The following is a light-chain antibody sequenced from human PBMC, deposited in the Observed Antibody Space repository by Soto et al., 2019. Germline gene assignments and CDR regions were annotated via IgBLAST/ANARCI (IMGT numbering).Light chain of an antibody. J-gene: IGKJ3*01. CDR1: QSVSSNY. Sequence: EIVLTQSPGTLSLSPGERATLSCRASQSVSSNYLAWYQQKPGQAPRLLIYDASNRATGIPARFSGSGSGTDFTLTISSLQAEDVAVYYCQHYYSSPFVFGPGTKVDIK. CDR2: DAS. CDR3: QHYYSSPFV. V-gene: IGKV3-20*01.